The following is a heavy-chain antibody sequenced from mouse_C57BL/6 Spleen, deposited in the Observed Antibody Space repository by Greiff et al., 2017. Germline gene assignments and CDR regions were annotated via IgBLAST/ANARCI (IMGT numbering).Heavy chain of an antibody. CDR2: INYDGSST. D-gene: IGHD4-1*01. V-gene: IGHV5-16*01. Sequence: EVQVVESEGGLVQPGSSMKLSCTASGFTFSDYYMAWVRQVPEKGLEWVANINYDGSSTYYLDSLKSRFIISRDNAKNILYLQMSSLKSEDTATYYCARDGNWDEYFDVWGTGTTVTVSS. CDR1: GFTFSDYY. CDR3: ARDGNWDEYFDV. J-gene: IGHJ1*03.